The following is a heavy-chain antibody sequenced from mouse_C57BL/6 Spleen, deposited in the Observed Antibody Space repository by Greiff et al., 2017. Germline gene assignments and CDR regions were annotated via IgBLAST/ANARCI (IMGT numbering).Heavy chain of an antibody. V-gene: IGHV1-82*01. CDR2: IYPGDGDT. D-gene: IGHD3-2*02. Sequence: QVQLQQSGPELVKPGASVKISCKASGYAFSSSWMNWVKQRPGKGLEWIGRIYPGDGDTNYNGKFKGKATLTADKASSEAYMQLSSQTSEDSAVYFWARSGQLRLYYYAMDYWGQGTSVTVSS. J-gene: IGHJ4*01. CDR1: GYAFSSSW. CDR3: ARSGQLRLYYYAMDY.